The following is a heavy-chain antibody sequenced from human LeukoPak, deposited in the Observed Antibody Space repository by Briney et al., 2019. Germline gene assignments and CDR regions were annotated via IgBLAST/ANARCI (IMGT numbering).Heavy chain of an antibody. V-gene: IGHV5-51*01. D-gene: IGHD3-22*01. CDR3: ARHPTYYYDSSFDY. Sequence: GESLKISCKGSGYSLTSYWIGWVRQMPGKGLEWMGIIYPGDSDTRYSPSFQGQVTISADKSISTAYLQWSSLKASDTAMYYCARHPTYYYDSSFDYWGQGTLLTVSS. CDR2: IYPGDSDT. J-gene: IGHJ4*02. CDR1: GYSLTSYW.